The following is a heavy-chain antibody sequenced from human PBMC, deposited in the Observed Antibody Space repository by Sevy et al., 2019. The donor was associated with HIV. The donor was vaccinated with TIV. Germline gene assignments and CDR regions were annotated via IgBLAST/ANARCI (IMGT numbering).Heavy chain of an antibody. D-gene: IGHD2-15*01. CDR3: ARARVVAVPADYGMDV. V-gene: IGHV4-59*01. J-gene: IGHJ6*02. CDR2: IYYSGTI. Sequence: SETLSLTCTVSGGSISSDYWSWFRQPPGKGLEWIGHIYYSGTINYNPSLKSRVTISVDTSKNQFSLKVSSVTAADTDVYYCARARVVAVPADYGMDVWGQGTTVTVSS. CDR1: GGSISSDY.